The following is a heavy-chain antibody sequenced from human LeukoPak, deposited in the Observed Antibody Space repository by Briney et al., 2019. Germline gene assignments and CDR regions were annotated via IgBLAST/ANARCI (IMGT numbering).Heavy chain of an antibody. CDR1: GGIFSSYA. CDR2: IIPIFGTA. D-gene: IGHD2-2*01. V-gene: IGHV1-69*13. Sequence: SVKVSCKASGGIFSSYAISWVRQAPGQGLEWMGGIIPIFGTANYAQKFQGRVTITADESTNTAYMELSSLRSEDTAVYYCARDREDIVVVPAAKGGYYYYYMDVWGKGTTVTVSS. J-gene: IGHJ6*03. CDR3: ARDREDIVVVPAAKGGYYYYYMDV.